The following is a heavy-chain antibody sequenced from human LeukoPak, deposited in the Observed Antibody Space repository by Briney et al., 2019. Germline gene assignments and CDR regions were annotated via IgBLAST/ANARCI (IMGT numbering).Heavy chain of an antibody. CDR3: ASSMYSSSSPDY. D-gene: IGHD6-6*01. CDR1: GGSISSYY. Sequence: SSETLSLTCTVSGGSISSYYWSWIRQPPGKGLEWIGYIYYSGSTNYNPSLKSRVTISVDTSKNQFSLKLSSVTAADTAVYYCASSMYSSSSPDYWRQGTLVTVSS. J-gene: IGHJ4*02. CDR2: IYYSGST. V-gene: IGHV4-59*01.